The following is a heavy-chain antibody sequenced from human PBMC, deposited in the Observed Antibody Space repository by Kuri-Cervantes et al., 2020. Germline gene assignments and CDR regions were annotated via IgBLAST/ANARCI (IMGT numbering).Heavy chain of an antibody. V-gene: IGHV1-18*01. CDR2: ISAYNGST. J-gene: IGHJ6*02. Sequence: ASVKVSCKASGYTFTSYGISWVRQAPGQGLEWMGWISAYNGSTNYAQKLQGRVTMTTDTSTSTAYMELRSLRSDDTAVYYCARDFAPDRISQWLVNYYGMDVWGQGTTVTVSS. CDR1: GYTFTSYG. CDR3: ARDFAPDRISQWLVNYYGMDV. D-gene: IGHD6-19*01.